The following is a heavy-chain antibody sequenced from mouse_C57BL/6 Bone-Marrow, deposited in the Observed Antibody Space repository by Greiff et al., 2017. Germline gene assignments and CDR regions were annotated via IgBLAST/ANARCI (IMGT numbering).Heavy chain of an antibody. J-gene: IGHJ4*01. Sequence: EVKLMESGPGLVKPSQSLSLTCSVTGYSITSGYYWNWIRQFPGNKLEWMGYISYDGSNNYNPSLKNRISITRDTSKNQFFLKLNSVTTEDTATYYCARARFRPYYYAMDYWGQGTSVTVSS. CDR2: ISYDGSN. V-gene: IGHV3-6*01. CDR3: ARARFRPYYYAMDY. CDR1: GYSITSGYY.